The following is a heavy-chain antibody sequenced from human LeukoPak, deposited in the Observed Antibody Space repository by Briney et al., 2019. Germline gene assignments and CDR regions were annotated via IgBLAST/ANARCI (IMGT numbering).Heavy chain of an antibody. Sequence: GGSLRLSCAAYGFTFSNSWMTWVRQAPGKDLEWVATINPDGSKVAYVGSVKGRFTISRDNAKNSVYLQMSSLRVEETGVFYCARDGGYSSFDYWGQGALVAVSS. CDR1: GFTFSNSW. J-gene: IGHJ4*02. V-gene: IGHV3-7*01. D-gene: IGHD2-15*01. CDR3: ARDGGYSSFDY. CDR2: INPDGSKV.